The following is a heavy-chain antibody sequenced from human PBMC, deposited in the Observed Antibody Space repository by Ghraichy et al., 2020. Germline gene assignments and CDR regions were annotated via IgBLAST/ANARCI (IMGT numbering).Heavy chain of an antibody. Sequence: GGSLRLSCAASGFTFSSYSMNWVRQAPGKGLEWVSSISSSSSYRYYADSVKGRFTISRDNAKNSLYLQMNSLRAEDTAVYYCARDQSRWDYYYYGMDVWGQGTTVTVSS. CDR2: ISSSSSYR. V-gene: IGHV3-21*01. CDR3: ARDQSRWDYYYYGMDV. D-gene: IGHD5-24*01. J-gene: IGHJ6*02. CDR1: GFTFSSYS.